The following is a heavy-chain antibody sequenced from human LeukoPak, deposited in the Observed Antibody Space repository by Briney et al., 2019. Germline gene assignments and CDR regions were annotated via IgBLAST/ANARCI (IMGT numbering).Heavy chain of an antibody. V-gene: IGHV1-69*04. J-gene: IGHJ4*02. CDR2: IIPVFGIT. D-gene: IGHD3-3*02. CDR3: ARGSEFLPNIFES. Sequence: ASVKVSCKASGGTFRSYAISWVRQAPGQGLEWVGRIIPVFGITNYAQMLQGRVTISADKSTSTAYMELSSLTSEDTAVYYCARGSEFLPNIFESWGQGTLVTVCS. CDR1: GGTFRSYA.